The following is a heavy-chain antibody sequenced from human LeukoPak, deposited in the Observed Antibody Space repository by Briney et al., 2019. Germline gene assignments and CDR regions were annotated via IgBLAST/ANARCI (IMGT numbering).Heavy chain of an antibody. J-gene: IGHJ4*02. CDR1: GFTFSLYA. D-gene: IGHD3-16*01. CDR2: ISGNCDNT. Sequence: PGGSLRLSCAAPGFTFSLYAWSWVRQAPGKGLEWFSAISGNCDNTYYTDSVKGRFNNSKDNSKNTLYLQKNSLRAEDTAVKYCAKVTGGYMITYGGLDYWGQGTLVTVSS. V-gene: IGHV3-23*01. CDR3: AKVTGGYMITYGGLDY.